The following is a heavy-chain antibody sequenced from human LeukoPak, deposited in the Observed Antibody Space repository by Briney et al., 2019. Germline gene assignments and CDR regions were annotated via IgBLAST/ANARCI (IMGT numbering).Heavy chain of an antibody. Sequence: PSETLSLTCTVSSGSISSSSFYWGWIRQPPGKGLEWIGSIYYTGSTYYNPSLKSRVTISADTSKNQFSLKLSSVTAADTAVYYCARHTLDIVIEPPAAFDYWGQGSLVTVSS. CDR2: IYYTGST. CDR1: SGSISSSSFY. J-gene: IGHJ4*02. CDR3: ARHTLDIVIEPPAAFDY. V-gene: IGHV4-39*01. D-gene: IGHD2-2*03.